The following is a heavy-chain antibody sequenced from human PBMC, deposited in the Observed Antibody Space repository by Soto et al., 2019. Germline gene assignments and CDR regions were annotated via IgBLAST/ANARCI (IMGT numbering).Heavy chain of an antibody. Sequence: SETLSLTCTVSGGSISSYYWSWIRQPPGKGLEWIGYIYDSGSTNYNPSLKSRVTISVDTSKNQFSLKLTSVTAADTAVYYCAGQPTAGSYYDLGSYYYYYAMDVWGQGTTVTVS. CDR1: GGSISSYY. J-gene: IGHJ6*02. CDR3: AGQPTAGSYYDLGSYYYYYAMDV. V-gene: IGHV4-59*08. D-gene: IGHD3-10*01. CDR2: IYDSGST.